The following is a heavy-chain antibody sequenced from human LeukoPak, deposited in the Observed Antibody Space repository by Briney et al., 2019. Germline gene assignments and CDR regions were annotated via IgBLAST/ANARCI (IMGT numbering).Heavy chain of an antibody. J-gene: IGHJ4*02. CDR2: IYWDDEK. CDR1: GFSLSTSGVG. D-gene: IGHD6-19*01. Sequence: SGPTLVKPTQTLTLTCTFSGFSLSTSGVGVGWIRQPPVKALEWLALIYWDDEKRYNPSLKSRVTITKDTSKNQVVLTMTNMDPVDTATYYCVHVKWAVAYYYFDYWGQGTLVTVSS. V-gene: IGHV2-5*02. CDR3: VHVKWAVAYYYFDY.